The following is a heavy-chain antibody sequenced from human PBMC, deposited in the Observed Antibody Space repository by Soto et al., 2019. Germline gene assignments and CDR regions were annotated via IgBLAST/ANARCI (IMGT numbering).Heavy chain of an antibody. V-gene: IGHV3-48*01. D-gene: IGHD6-19*01. CDR3: ARERGSGWTFDY. CDR1: GFTLSPYS. J-gene: IGHJ4*02. Sequence: GRPLRLSCAACGFTLSPYSMNWVRQAPGKGLEWVSSISSSSTIYYADSVKGRFSISRDNVQNSLYLQMHSLRAEDTAVYYCARERGSGWTFDYWGQGTLVTVSS. CDR2: ISSSSTI.